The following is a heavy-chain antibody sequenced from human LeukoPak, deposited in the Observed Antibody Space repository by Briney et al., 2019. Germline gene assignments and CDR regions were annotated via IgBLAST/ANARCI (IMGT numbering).Heavy chain of an antibody. D-gene: IGHD5-12*01. V-gene: IGHV3-30*02. CDR1: GFTFSSYG. J-gene: IGHJ4*02. CDR2: IRYDGSNK. Sequence: PGGSLRLSCAASGFTFSSYGMHWVRQAPGKGLEWVAFIRYDGSNKYYADSVKGRFTISRDNSKNTLYLQMNSLRAEDTAVYYCAKAPYSSYDVFDYWGQGTLVTVSS. CDR3: AKAPYSSYDVFDY.